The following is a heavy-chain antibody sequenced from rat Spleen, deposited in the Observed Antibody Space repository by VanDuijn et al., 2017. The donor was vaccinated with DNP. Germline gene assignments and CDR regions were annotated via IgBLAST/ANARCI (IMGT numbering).Heavy chain of an antibody. V-gene: IGHV5-7*01. J-gene: IGHJ2*01. CDR3: ARHYGGYLYYFDY. CDR2: ISYDGSST. D-gene: IGHD1-11*01. Sequence: EVQLVESGGGLVQPGRSLKLSCAASGFTFSDYNMAWVRQAPKKGLEWVATISYDGSSTYYRDSVRGRFTISRDYARSTLYLQMDSLRSEDTATYYCARHYGGYLYYFDYWGHGVMVTVSS. CDR1: GFTFSDYN.